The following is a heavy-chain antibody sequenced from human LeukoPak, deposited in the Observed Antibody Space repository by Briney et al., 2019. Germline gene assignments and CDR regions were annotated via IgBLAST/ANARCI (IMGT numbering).Heavy chain of an antibody. Sequence: KPSETLSLTCNVSAGSTRGYFWSWIRQPPGKGLEWIGYIYYSGGTRYNPSLKSRVTISADTSKNQFSLKLSSVTAADTAVYYCAKNGQSGFSFDPWGQGTLVTVSS. CDR1: AGSTRGYF. V-gene: IGHV4-59*12. CDR2: IYYSGGT. J-gene: IGHJ5*02. CDR3: AKNGQSGFSFDP. D-gene: IGHD2-8*01.